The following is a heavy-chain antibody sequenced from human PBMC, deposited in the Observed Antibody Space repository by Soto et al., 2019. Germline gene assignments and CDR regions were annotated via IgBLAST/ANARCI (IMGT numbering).Heavy chain of an antibody. J-gene: IGHJ6*02. CDR3: AKDEELLRFLEWLDYYYYGMDV. Sequence: VGSLRLSCAASGFTFSSYGMHWVRQAPGKGLEWVAVISYDGSNKYYADSVKGRFTTSRDNSKNTLYLQMNSLRAEDTAVYYCAKDEELLRFLEWLDYYYYGMDVWGQGTTVTVSS. V-gene: IGHV3-30*18. D-gene: IGHD3-3*01. CDR1: GFTFSSYG. CDR2: ISYDGSNK.